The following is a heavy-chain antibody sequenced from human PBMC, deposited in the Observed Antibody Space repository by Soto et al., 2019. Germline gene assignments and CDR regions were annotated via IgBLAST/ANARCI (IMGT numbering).Heavy chain of an antibody. D-gene: IGHD1-26*01. Sequence: QVQLVQSGAEVKKPGSSVKVSCKASGGTFSSYSINWVRQAPGQGLEWMGEIIPIFGTANYAQKFPGRVTITADESTSTAYMALSSLRTEDTAVYYCARDGGRHCGGIDYWGQGTLVTVSS. CDR3: ARDGGRHCGGIDY. V-gene: IGHV1-69*01. CDR2: IIPIFGTA. J-gene: IGHJ4*02. CDR1: GGTFSSYS.